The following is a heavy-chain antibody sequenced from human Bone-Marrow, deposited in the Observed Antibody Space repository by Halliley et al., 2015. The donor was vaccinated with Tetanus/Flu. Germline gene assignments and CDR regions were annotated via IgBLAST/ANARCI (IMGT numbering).Heavy chain of an antibody. CDR2: IYQSGAT. Sequence: TLSLTCRVSGYSISNYVYWAWIRQSPGKGLEWIGSIYQSGATYYNPSLQSRVTLSVGTSKNQFSLKLTSVAAADAAVYYCARDLRYNGRGYDSWGQGTLVTVSS. CDR1: GYSISNYVY. D-gene: IGHD3-16*01. J-gene: IGHJ4*02. CDR3: ARDLRYNGRGYDS. V-gene: IGHV4-38-2*02.